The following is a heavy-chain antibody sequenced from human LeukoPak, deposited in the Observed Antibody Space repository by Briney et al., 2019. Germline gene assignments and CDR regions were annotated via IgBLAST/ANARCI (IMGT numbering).Heavy chain of an antibody. V-gene: IGHV4-59*12. CDR1: GASISGYY. CDR3: ARDVGQQLEYAFDI. Sequence: PSETLSLTCTVSGASISGYYWTWIRQPPGKGLEWIGYVYYSGSTYYNPSLKSRVTISIDKSKNQFSLKLSSVTAADTAVYYCARDVGQQLEYAFDIWGQGTMVTVSS. CDR2: VYYSGST. J-gene: IGHJ3*02. D-gene: IGHD6-13*01.